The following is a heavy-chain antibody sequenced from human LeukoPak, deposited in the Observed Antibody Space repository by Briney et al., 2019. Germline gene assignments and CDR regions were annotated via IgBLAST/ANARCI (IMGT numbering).Heavy chain of an antibody. Sequence: GGSLRLSCAASGFRFDDSAMHWVRQPPGKGLEWVSLISGDGDSTFYAGSVRGRFTISRDNSKNSLYLQMNSLRPEDTALYYCAAYVNLDYWGQGTLVTASS. D-gene: IGHD3-10*02. CDR1: GFRFDDSA. V-gene: IGHV3-43*02. J-gene: IGHJ4*02. CDR3: AAYVNLDY. CDR2: ISGDGDST.